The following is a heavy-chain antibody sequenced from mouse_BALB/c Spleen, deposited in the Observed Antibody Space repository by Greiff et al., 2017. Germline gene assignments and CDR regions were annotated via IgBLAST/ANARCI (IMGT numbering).Heavy chain of an antibody. CDR3: ARGGYGTPLYWYFDV. Sequence: QVQLQQSGPGLVAPSQSLSITCTVSGFSLTSYGVHWVRQPPGKGLEWLGVIWAGGSTNYNSALMSRLSISKDNSKSQVFLKMNSLQTDDTAMYYCARGGYGTPLYWYFDVWGAGTTVTVSS. CDR2: IWAGGST. CDR1: GFSLTSYG. J-gene: IGHJ1*01. V-gene: IGHV2-9*02. D-gene: IGHD1-1*01.